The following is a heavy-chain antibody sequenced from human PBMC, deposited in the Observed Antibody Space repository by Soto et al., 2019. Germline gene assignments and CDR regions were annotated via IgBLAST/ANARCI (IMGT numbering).Heavy chain of an antibody. CDR2: ISGSGGST. Sequence: GGSLRLSCAASGFTFSSYAMSWVRQAPGKGLEWVSAISGSGGSTYYADSVKGRFTISRDNSKNTLYLQMNSLRAEDTAVYYCAKHAGIAAPGDYYYGMDVWGQGTTVTVSS. CDR3: AKHAGIAAPGDYYYGMDV. D-gene: IGHD6-25*01. J-gene: IGHJ6*02. CDR1: GFTFSSYA. V-gene: IGHV3-23*01.